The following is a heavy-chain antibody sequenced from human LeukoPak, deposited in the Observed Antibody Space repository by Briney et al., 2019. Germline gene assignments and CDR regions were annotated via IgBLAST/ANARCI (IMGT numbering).Heavy chain of an antibody. Sequence: PGRCLRLSCAASGFTFDDYAMHWVRQAPGKGLEWVSGISWNSGSIGYADSVKGRFTISRDNAKNSLYLQMNSLRAEDTALYYCAKGGYYYDSSGYYAQYFQHWGQGTLVTVSS. CDR3: AKGGYYYDSSGYYAQYFQH. J-gene: IGHJ1*01. CDR2: ISWNSGSI. V-gene: IGHV3-9*01. D-gene: IGHD3-22*01. CDR1: GFTFDDYA.